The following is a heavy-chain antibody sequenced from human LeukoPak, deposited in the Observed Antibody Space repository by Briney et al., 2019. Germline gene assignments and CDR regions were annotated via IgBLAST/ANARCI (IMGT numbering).Heavy chain of an antibody. CDR2: IIPILGIA. CDR1: GCTFSSYA. V-gene: IGHV1-69*04. Sequence: GASVKVSCKASGCTFSSYAISWVRQAPGQGLEWMGRIIPILGIANYAQKFQGRVTITADKSTSTAYMELSSLRSEDTAVYYCATRSYGPGTLYYYYYGMDVWGQGTTVTVSS. CDR3: ATRSYGPGTLYYYYYGMDV. J-gene: IGHJ6*02. D-gene: IGHD5-18*01.